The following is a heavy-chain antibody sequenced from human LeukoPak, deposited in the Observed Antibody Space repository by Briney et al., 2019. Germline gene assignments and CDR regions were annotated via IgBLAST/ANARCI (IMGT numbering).Heavy chain of an antibody. D-gene: IGHD5-12*01. CDR1: GFTFDDYA. V-gene: IGHV3-9*01. J-gene: IGHJ4*02. Sequence: PGGSLRLSCAASGFTFDDYAMPWVRHAPGKGLEWVSGISWNSVSIGYADSVKGRFTISRDNAKNSLYLQMNSLRAEDTAVYYCARGRQWLMFVFDYWGQGTLVTVSS. CDR2: ISWNSVSI. CDR3: ARGRQWLMFVFDY.